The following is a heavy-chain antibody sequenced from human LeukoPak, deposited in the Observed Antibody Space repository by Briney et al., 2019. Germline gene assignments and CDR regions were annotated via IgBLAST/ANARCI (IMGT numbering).Heavy chain of an antibody. CDR1: GYSFGGYY. V-gene: IGHV1-2*06. D-gene: IGHD5-18*01. Sequence: ASVKISCKTSGYSFGGYYIHWVRQAPGQGLEWMGRINPNSANTKYAQKFQGRVTMTRDTSTNTVFMELSSLRSDDTAVYYCARDGAYSLGLIWLGPWGQGTLVSVSS. CDR3: ARDGAYSLGLIWLGP. J-gene: IGHJ5*02. CDR2: INPNSANT.